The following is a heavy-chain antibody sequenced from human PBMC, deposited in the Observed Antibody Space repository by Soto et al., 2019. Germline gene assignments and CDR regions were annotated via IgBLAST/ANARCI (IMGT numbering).Heavy chain of an antibody. J-gene: IGHJ6*03. CDR2: IIPIFGTA. V-gene: IGHV1-69*13. D-gene: IGHD6-13*01. CDR1: GGTFSSYA. CDR3: ASRGYGSRWPNVYMDV. Sequence: SVKVSCKASGGTFSSYAISWVRQAPGQGLEWMGGIIPIFGTANYAQKFQGRVTITADESTSTAYMELSSLRSEDTAVYYCASRGYGSRWPNVYMDVWGKGTTVTVSS.